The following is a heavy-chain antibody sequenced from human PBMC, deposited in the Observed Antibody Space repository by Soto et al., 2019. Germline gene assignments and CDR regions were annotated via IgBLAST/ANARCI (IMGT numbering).Heavy chain of an antibody. D-gene: IGHD3-22*01. J-gene: IGHJ4*02. CDR1: GFTFSSYA. Sequence: GGSLRLSCAASGFTFSSYAMSWFRQAPGKGLEWVSAISGSGGSTYYADSVKGRFTISRDNSKDTLYLQMNSLRAEDTAVYYCAKVVGTNYYDSSGPSGYWGQGTLVTVS. CDR2: ISGSGGST. CDR3: AKVVGTNYYDSSGPSGY. V-gene: IGHV3-23*01.